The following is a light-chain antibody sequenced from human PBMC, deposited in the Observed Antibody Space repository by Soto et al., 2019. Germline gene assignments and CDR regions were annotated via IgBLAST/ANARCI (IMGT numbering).Light chain of an antibody. CDR2: GAY. CDR1: QTVSSIY. CDR3: PQFGNSLYT. J-gene: IGKJ2*01. V-gene: IGKV3-20*01. Sequence: EIVLTQSPGTLSLSPGERATLSCRASQTVSSIYLAWYQQKAGQAPRLLIYGAYNRATGIPDRFSGSGSGTDFTLTISRLDPEDFAVYYCPQFGNSLYTFGQGTKLEIK.